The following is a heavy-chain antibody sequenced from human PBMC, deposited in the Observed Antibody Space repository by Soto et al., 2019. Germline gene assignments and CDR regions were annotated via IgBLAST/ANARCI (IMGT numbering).Heavy chain of an antibody. V-gene: IGHV3-33*01. Sequence: GGSLRLSCAASGFTFSSYGMHWVRQAPGKGLEWVAVIWYDGSNKYYADSVKGRFTISRDNSKNTLYLQMNSLRAEDTAVYYCAREKMSYYDFWSGPPYGMDVWGQGTTVTVSS. CDR1: GFTFSSYG. D-gene: IGHD3-3*01. J-gene: IGHJ6*02. CDR2: IWYDGSNK. CDR3: AREKMSYYDFWSGPPYGMDV.